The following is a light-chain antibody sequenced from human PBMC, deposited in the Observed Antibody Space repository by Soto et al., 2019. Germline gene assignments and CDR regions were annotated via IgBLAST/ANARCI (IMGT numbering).Light chain of an antibody. J-gene: IGKJ5*01. CDR2: DTS. Sequence: ETVLTQSPATLSLSPGDRATLSCRASRRVSSYLAWYQQKPGQAPRLLIYDTSNRATGIPARFSGSGSGTDFTLTVSSLEAEDSAVYYCQQRSSSITFGQGTRLEI. CDR3: QQRSSSIT. CDR1: RRVSSY. V-gene: IGKV3-11*01.